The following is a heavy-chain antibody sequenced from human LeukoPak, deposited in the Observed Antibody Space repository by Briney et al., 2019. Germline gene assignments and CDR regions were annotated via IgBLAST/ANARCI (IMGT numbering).Heavy chain of an antibody. J-gene: IGHJ4*02. D-gene: IGHD3-9*01. Sequence: GGLLRLSCSASGFTFSSYAMCWVRQAPGKGLEWVSAISGSGGSTYYADSVKGRFTISRDNSKNTLYLQMNSPRAEDTAVYYCAKGGYDILTCDYWGQGTLGTASS. CDR1: GFTFSSYA. V-gene: IGHV3-23*01. CDR3: AKGGYDILTCDY. CDR2: ISGSGGST.